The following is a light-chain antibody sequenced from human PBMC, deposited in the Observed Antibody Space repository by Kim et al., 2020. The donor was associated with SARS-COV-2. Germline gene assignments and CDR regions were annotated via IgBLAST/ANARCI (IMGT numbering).Light chain of an antibody. CDR1: QGIRKD. CDR2: AAS. CDR3: LQHNSYPRYT. Sequence: DIQMTQSPSSLSASVGNRVTITCRASQGIRKDLGWYQQKPGKVPKRLIYAASNLESGVPSRFSGSGSGTEFSLTISGLQSEDFATYYCLQHNSYPRYTFCQGTKLEI. J-gene: IGKJ2*01. V-gene: IGKV1-17*01.